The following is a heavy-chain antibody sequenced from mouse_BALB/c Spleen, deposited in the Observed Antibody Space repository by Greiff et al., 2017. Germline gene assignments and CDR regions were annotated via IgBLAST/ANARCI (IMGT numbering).Heavy chain of an antibody. CDR2: ISSGSSTI. CDR1: GFTFSSFG. J-gene: IGHJ4*01. D-gene: IGHD2-1*01. Sequence: DVKLVESGGGLVQPGGSRKLSCAASGFTFSSFGMHWVRQAPEKGLEWVAYISSGSSTIYYADTVKGRFTISRDNPKNTLFLQMTSLRSEDTAMYYCARDGNYEIYAMDYWGQGTSVTVSS. V-gene: IGHV5-17*02. CDR3: ARDGNYEIYAMDY.